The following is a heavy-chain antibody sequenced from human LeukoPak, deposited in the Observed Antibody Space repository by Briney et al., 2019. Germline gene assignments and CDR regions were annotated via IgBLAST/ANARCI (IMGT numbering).Heavy chain of an antibody. J-gene: IGHJ4*02. CDR3: ARVKYYYDSSGYYSSDFYYFDY. CDR1: GYTFTGYY. D-gene: IGHD3-22*01. V-gene: IGHV1-2*02. Sequence: ASVKVSCKASGYTFTGYYMHWVRQAPGQGLEWMGWINPNIGGTNYAQKFQGRVTMTRDTSISTAYMELSRLRSDDTAVYYCARVKYYYDSSGYYSSDFYYFDYWGQGTLVTVSS. CDR2: INPNIGGT.